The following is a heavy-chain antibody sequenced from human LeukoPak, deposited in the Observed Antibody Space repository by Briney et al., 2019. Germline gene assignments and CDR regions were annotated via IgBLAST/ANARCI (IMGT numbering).Heavy chain of an antibody. CDR2: ISGSDTTT. CDR3: AKDSDISAFFDY. V-gene: IGHV3-23*01. Sequence: PPGGSLRLSCTASGFTFKNYAINWVRQAPGKGLEWVSRISGSDTTTDYADSVKGRFTVSRDNSKNTVYLQMTSLRAEDTAIYYCAKDSDISAFFDYWGQGTPVTVSS. CDR1: GFTFKNYA. D-gene: IGHD2-15*01. J-gene: IGHJ4*02.